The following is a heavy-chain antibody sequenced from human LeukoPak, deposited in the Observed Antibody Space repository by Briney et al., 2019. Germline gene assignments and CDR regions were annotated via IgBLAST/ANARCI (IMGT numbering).Heavy chain of an antibody. CDR2: IYYSGST. V-gene: IGHV4-31*03. CDR3: ARTEVAAAGNQIFDY. J-gene: IGHJ4*02. CDR1: GGSISSGGYY. D-gene: IGHD6-13*01. Sequence: PSQTLSLTCTVSGGSISSGGYYWSWIRQHPGKGLEWIGYIYYSGSTYYNPSLKSRVTLSVDTSKNQFSLKLSSVTAADTAVYYCARTEVAAAGNQIFDYWGQGTLVTVSS.